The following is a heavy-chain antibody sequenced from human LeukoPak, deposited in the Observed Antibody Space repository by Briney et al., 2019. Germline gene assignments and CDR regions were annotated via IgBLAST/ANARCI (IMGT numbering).Heavy chain of an antibody. V-gene: IGHV3-48*01. J-gene: IGHJ4*02. D-gene: IGHD6-19*01. CDR3: ARRVAVAGSDY. CDR1: GFTFSSYS. Sequence: GGSLRLSCAASGFTFSSYSMNWVRQAPGKGLEWLSYISSSSSTIYYADSVKGRFTISRDNAKNSLYLQMNSLRAEDTAVYYCARRVAVAGSDYWGQGTLVTVSS. CDR2: ISSSSSTI.